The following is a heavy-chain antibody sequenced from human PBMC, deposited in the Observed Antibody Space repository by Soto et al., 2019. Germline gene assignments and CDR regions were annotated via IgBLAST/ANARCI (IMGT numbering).Heavy chain of an antibody. CDR2: ISSSSSYI. J-gene: IGHJ5*02. CDR1: GFTFSSYS. Sequence: PGGSLRLSCAASGFTFSSYSMNWVRQAPGKGLEWVSSISSSSSYIYYADSVKGRFTISRDNAKNSLYLQMNSLRAEDTAVYYCARDSDIVVYNWFAPWGQGTLVTV. V-gene: IGHV3-21*01. D-gene: IGHD2-2*01. CDR3: ARDSDIVVYNWFAP.